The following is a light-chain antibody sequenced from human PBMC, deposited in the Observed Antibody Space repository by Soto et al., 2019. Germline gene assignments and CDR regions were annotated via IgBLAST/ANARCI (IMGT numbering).Light chain of an antibody. J-gene: IGLJ1*01. Sequence: QSALTQPASVSGSPGQSITISCTGTSSDVGGYNYVPWYQQHPGKAPKLMIYDVSNRPSGVSNRFSGSKSGNTASLTISGLQAEDEADYYCSSYTSSSTRLYVFGTGTKLTVL. CDR2: DVS. CDR3: SSYTSSSTRLYV. V-gene: IGLV2-14*01. CDR1: SSDVGGYNY.